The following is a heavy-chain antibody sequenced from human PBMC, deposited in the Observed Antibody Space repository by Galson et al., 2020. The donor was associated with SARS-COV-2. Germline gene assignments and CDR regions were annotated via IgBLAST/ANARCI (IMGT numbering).Heavy chain of an antibody. J-gene: IGHJ6*02. CDR3: ARDRFVGFGESRIYYYYGMDV. Sequence: SQTLSLTCTVSGGSISSGGYYWSWIRQHPGKGLEWIGYIYYSGSTYYNPSLKSRVTISVDTSKNQFSLKLSSVTAADTAVYYCARDRFVGFGESRIYYYYGMDVWGQGTTVTVSS. CDR1: GGSISSGGYY. V-gene: IGHV4-31*03. D-gene: IGHD3-10*01. CDR2: IYYSGST.